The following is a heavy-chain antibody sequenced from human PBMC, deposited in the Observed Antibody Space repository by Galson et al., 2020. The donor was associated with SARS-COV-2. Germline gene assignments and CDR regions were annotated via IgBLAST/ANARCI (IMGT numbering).Heavy chain of an antibody. V-gene: IGHV1-46*04. Sequence: ASVKVSCKASAYTFSNFYIHWVRQGPAQGLEWMGMINPSGEDIRYAQKLQGRLTMTRDTSTHTVYMELRNLKSEDTAIYYCARHFGLVKQHFYFYGGDVWGQGTTVTVSS. CDR2: INPSGEDI. D-gene: IGHD3-3*01. CDR1: AYTFSNFY. CDR3: ARHFGLVKQHFYFYGGDV. J-gene: IGHJ6*02.